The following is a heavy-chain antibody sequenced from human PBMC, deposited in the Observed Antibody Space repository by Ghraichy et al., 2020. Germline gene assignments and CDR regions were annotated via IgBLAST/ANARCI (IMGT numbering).Heavy chain of an antibody. CDR3: TRGFEYCGGGSCYTEFDY. D-gene: IGHD2-15*01. CDR1: GFTFSGSA. Sequence: GGSLRLSCAASGFTFSGSAMHWVRQASGKRLEWVGRIRSKANNYATAYAASVKGRFTISRDDSRDTAYLQMNSLKTEDTAVYYCTRGFEYCGGGSCYTEFDYWGQGTLVTVSS. V-gene: IGHV3-73*01. CDR2: IRSKANNYAT. J-gene: IGHJ4*02.